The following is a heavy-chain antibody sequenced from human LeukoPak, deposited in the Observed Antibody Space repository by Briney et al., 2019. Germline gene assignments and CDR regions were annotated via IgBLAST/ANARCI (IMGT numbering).Heavy chain of an antibody. CDR2: INHSGST. CDR1: GGSFSGYY. CDR3: ARGRGTVTTGNFDY. J-gene: IGHJ4*02. D-gene: IGHD4-17*01. Sequence: SETLSLTCAVYGGSFSGYYWSWIRQPPGKGLEWIGEINHSGSTNYNPSLKSRVTISVDTSKNQFSLKLSSVTAADTAVYYCARGRGTVTTGNFDYWGQGTLVTVSS. V-gene: IGHV4-34*01.